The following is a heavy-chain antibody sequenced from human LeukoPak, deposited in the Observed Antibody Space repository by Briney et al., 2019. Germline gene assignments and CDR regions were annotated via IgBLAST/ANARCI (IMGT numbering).Heavy chain of an antibody. Sequence: ASVKVSCKASGYTFTSYGISWVRQAPGQGLEWMGWISAYNGNTNYAQKLQGRVTMTTDTSTSTAYMELRSLRSDDTAVYYCARVRIAAAVSQTKKGTSFDYWGQGTLVTVSS. J-gene: IGHJ4*02. D-gene: IGHD6-13*01. V-gene: IGHV1-18*01. CDR3: ARVRIAAAVSQTKKGTSFDY. CDR2: ISAYNGNT. CDR1: GYTFTSYG.